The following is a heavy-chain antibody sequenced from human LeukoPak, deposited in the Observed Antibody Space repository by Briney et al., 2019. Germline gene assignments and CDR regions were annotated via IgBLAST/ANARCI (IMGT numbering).Heavy chain of an antibody. J-gene: IGHJ6*03. CDR3: ARGVGGTISNSYLVV. V-gene: IGHV1-69*13. CDR2: IIPILSTA. D-gene: IGHD3-3*01. CDR1: RGIYSRYA. Sequence: SVKVSCKSSRGIYSRYAIRWVRQASGQGLEWMGGIIPILSTANYARNFEDRVMTTSHESTSTAYMELSSLRSEDKAVYYCARGVGGTISNSYLVVWAKGPRSPSP.